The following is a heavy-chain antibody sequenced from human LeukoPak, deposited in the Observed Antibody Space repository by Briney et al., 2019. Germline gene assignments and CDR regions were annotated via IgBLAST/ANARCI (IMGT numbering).Heavy chain of an antibody. CDR3: VKGPRPDITVAHTVEN. CDR1: GFIFSNYA. V-gene: IGHV3-23*01. J-gene: IGHJ4*02. CDR2: ISSRGDST. D-gene: IGHD6-19*01. Sequence: GGSLRLSCAASGFIFSNYAMSWVRQVPGRGLEWVSAISSRGDSTYVADSVKGRFIISRDNSKNSLYLQMNTVRAEDTAVYYCVKGPRPDITVAHTVENWGQGTLVTVSS.